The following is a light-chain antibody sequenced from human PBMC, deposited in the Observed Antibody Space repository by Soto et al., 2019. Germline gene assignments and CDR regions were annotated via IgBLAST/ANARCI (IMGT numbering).Light chain of an antibody. CDR2: EVS. Sequence: QSVLTQPASVSGSPGQSITISCTGTSSDVGGYDFVSWYQQRPGKAPKLKIYEVSHRPSGVSNRFSGSKSGNTASLTISGLLPEDEADYYCSSYTSSTTLVFGGGTQLTVL. CDR3: SSYTSSTTLV. V-gene: IGLV2-14*01. J-gene: IGLJ3*02. CDR1: SSDVGGYDF.